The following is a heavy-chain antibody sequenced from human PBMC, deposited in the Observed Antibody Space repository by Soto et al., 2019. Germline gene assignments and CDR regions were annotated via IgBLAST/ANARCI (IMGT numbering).Heavy chain of an antibody. CDR1: GFTFSSYA. Sequence: GGSLRLSCAASGFTFSSYAMSWVRQAPGRGLEWVSGVTWNSDSTYYADSVKGRFTISRGNSKNTLYMQMNSLRAEDTAVYYCAKGNSGYYYDYWGQGALVTVSS. CDR2: VTWNSDST. J-gene: IGHJ4*02. CDR3: AKGNSGYYYDY. V-gene: IGHV3-23*01. D-gene: IGHD3-22*01.